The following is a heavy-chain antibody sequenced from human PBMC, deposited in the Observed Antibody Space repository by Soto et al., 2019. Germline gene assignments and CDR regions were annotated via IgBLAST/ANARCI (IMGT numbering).Heavy chain of an antibody. V-gene: IGHV1-8*01. CDR1: GYTFTSYD. CDR2: MNPNSGNT. J-gene: IGHJ3*02. D-gene: IGHD2-2*01. Sequence: ASVKVSCKASGYTFTSYDINWVRQATGQGLEWMGWMNPNSGNTGYAQKFQGRVTMTRNTSISTAYMELSSLRSEDTAVYYCARGGRYQLLWLDDAFDIWGQGTMVTVS. CDR3: ARGGRYQLLWLDDAFDI.